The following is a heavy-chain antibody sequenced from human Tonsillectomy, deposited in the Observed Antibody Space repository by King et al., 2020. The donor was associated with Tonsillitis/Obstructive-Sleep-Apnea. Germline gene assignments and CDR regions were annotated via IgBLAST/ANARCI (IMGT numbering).Heavy chain of an antibody. V-gene: IGHV3-49*04. CDR3: GRELDYYYYMDV. J-gene: IGHJ6*03. Sequence: VQLVESGGGLVQPGRSLRLSCTASGFTFGDYAMSWVRQAPGKGLEWVGFIRSKAHGGTTEYAASVKGRFTISRDDSKSIAYLQMNSLKTEDTAVYYRGRELDYYYYMDVWGKGTTVTVSS. CDR2: IRSKAHGGTT. CDR1: GFTFGDYA.